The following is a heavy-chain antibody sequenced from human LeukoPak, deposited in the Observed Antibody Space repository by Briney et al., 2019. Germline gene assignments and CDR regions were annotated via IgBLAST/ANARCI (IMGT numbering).Heavy chain of an antibody. CDR1: GYTFTYYY. CDR2: VDPEDGET. D-gene: IGHD6-6*01. Sequence: ASVKVSCKVSGYTFTYYYMHWVQQAPGKGLEWMGLVDPEDGETIYAEKFQGRVTITADTSTDTAYMELSSLRSEDTAVYYCATVASSFYYFDYWGQGTLVTVSS. J-gene: IGHJ4*02. CDR3: ATVASSFYYFDY. V-gene: IGHV1-69-2*01.